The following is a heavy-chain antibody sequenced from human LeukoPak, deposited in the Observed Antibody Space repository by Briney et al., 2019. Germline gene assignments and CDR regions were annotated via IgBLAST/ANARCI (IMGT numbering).Heavy chain of an antibody. CDR2: INHSGST. CDR3: ARGPRTYYDFWSGYYTDYWYFDL. CDR1: GGSFSGYY. V-gene: IGHV4-34*01. J-gene: IGHJ2*01. Sequence: SETLSLTCAVYGGSFSGYYWSWIRQPPGKGLEWIGEINHSGSTNYNPSLKSRVTISVDTSKNQFSPKLSSVTAADTAVYYCARGPRTYYDFWSGYYTDYWYFDLWGRGTLVTVSS. D-gene: IGHD3-3*01.